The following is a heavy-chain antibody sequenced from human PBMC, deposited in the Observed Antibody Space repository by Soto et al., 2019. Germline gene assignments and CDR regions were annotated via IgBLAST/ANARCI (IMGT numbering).Heavy chain of an antibody. J-gene: IGHJ6*02. CDR1: GFTFSNAW. CDR3: TTDLTHILPWDV. D-gene: IGHD3-9*01. V-gene: IGHV3-15*07. CDR2: IKSKTDGGTT. Sequence: EVQLVESGGGLVKPGGSLRLSCAASGFTFSNAWMNWVRQAPGKGLEWVGLIKSKTDGGTTDYAAPVKGRFTISRDDSKNTLYLQMNSLKTEDTAVYYCTTDLTHILPWDVWGQGTTVTVSS.